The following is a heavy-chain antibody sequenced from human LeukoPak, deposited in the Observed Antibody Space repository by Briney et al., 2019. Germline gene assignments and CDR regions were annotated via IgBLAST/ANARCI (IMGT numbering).Heavy chain of an antibody. CDR3: ARGLPAYYDILTGYSYYYYYYMDV. CDR2: IYYSGST. V-gene: IGHV4-59*01. J-gene: IGHJ6*03. D-gene: IGHD3-9*01. CDR1: GGSISSYY. Sequence: SSETLSLTCTVSGGSISSYYWSWIRQPPGKGLEWIGYIYYSGSTNYNPSLKSRVTISVDTSKNQFSLKLSSVTAADTAVYYCARGLPAYYDILTGYSYYYYYYMDVWGKGTTVTISS.